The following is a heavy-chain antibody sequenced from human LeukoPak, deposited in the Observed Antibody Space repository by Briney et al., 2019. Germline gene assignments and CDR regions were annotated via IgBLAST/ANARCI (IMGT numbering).Heavy chain of an antibody. V-gene: IGHV3-21*01. CDR3: ARAKPVRYFDWLLTSWVDY. D-gene: IGHD3-9*01. CDR2: ISSSGSYI. J-gene: IGHJ4*02. CDR1: GFTFSSYS. Sequence: GGSLRLSCAASGFTFSSYSMNWVRQAPGKGLEWVSSISSSGSYIYYADSVKGRFTISRDNAKNSLYLQMNSLRAEDTAVYYCARAKPVRYFDWLLTSWVDYWGQGTLVTVSS.